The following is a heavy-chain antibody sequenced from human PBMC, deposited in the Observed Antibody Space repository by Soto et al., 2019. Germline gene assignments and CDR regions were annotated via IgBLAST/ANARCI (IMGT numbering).Heavy chain of an antibody. CDR2: INHSGST. CDR1: GGSFSGYY. J-gene: IGHJ6*02. D-gene: IGHD2-15*01. Sequence: PSETLSLTCGVYGGSFSGYYWSWIRQPPGKGLEWIGEINHSGSTNYNPSLKSRVTISVDPSKNQFSLKLSSVTAADTAVYYCARIPVGYCSGGSCSKWAYYYGMDVWGQGTTVTVSS. V-gene: IGHV4-34*01. CDR3: ARIPVGYCSGGSCSKWAYYYGMDV.